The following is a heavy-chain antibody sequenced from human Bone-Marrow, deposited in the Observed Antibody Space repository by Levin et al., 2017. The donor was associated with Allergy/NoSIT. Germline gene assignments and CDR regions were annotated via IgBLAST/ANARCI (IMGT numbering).Heavy chain of an antibody. CDR2: ISHDGNNQ. CDR3: ARGVIGTSAWPLGVFRFDP. J-gene: IGHJ5*02. V-gene: IGHV3-30*12. CDR1: GFSFSSYG. Sequence: PGGSLRLSCAASGFSFSSYGMHWVRQAPGKGLEWVAFISHDGNNQFFADSVKGRFTISRDNSNDTLYLQMNTLRAEDTALYYCARGVIGTSAWPLGVFRFDPWGQGTLVTVSS. D-gene: IGHD3-10*01.